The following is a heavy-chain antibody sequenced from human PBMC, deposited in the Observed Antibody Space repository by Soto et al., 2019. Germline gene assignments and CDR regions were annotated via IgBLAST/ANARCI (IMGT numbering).Heavy chain of an antibody. Sequence: QVQLVQSGAEVKKPGSSVKVSCKASGDTFSFYTLNWIRQAPGQGFEWVGRVNPILAMSSSAHKFQGRVSVSTDXXTGTAYMELRSLRSDDTAVYYCATSYGSGSSPFDYWGQGTLVTVSS. J-gene: IGHJ4*02. CDR3: ATSYGSGSSPFDY. D-gene: IGHD3-10*01. CDR1: GDTFSFYT. CDR2: VNPILAMS. V-gene: IGHV1-69*02.